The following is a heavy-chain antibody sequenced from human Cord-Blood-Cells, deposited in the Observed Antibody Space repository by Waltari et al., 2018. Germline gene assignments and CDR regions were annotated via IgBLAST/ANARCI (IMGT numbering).Heavy chain of an antibody. D-gene: IGHD2-21*02. CDR1: GGSISSYY. CDR2: IDYSGST. V-gene: IGHV4-59*01. CDR3: ASGVVTGGGWFDY. Sequence: QVQLQESGPGLVMPSATLSLTCPVSGGSISSYYWSWIRQPPGKGLEWIGYIDYSGSTNYNPSLKSRVTISVDTSKNQFSLKLSSVTAADTAVYYCASGVVTGGGWFDYWGQGTLVTVSS. J-gene: IGHJ4*02.